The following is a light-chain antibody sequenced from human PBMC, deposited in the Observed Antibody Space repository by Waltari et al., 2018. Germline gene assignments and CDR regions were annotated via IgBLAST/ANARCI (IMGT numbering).Light chain of an antibody. CDR1: SSNIGNTD. V-gene: IGLV1-51*01. J-gene: IGLJ2*01. Sequence: QSVLTQPPSVSPAPGQKVTITRSGNSSNIGNTDVSWSRQLPGTVPKLLITDNYKRPSGIPDRFSASKSGTSATLGITGLQTGDEADYYCATWDSSLRAVVFGGGTKLTVL. CDR3: ATWDSSLRAVV. CDR2: DNY.